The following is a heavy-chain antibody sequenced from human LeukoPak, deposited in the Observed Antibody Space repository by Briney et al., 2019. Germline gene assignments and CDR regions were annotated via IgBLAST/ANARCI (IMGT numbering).Heavy chain of an antibody. Sequence: GASVKVSCKASGYTFTGYYIHWVRQAPGQGLEWMGWINPNSGGTNYAQKFQGRVTMTRDTSISTAYMELSRLRSDDTAVYYCARGDVDTTMVDAFDIWGEGTMVTVCS. CDR1: GYTFTGYY. D-gene: IGHD5-18*01. J-gene: IGHJ3*02. V-gene: IGHV1-2*02. CDR3: ARGDVDTTMVDAFDI. CDR2: INPNSGGT.